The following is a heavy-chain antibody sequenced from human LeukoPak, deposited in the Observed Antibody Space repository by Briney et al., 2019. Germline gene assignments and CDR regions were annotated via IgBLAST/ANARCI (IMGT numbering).Heavy chain of an antibody. J-gene: IGHJ4*02. CDR2: INAGNGNT. CDR3: AMLGILGPGPDY. D-gene: IGHD2-15*01. Sequence: ASVKVSCKASGYTFTSYAMHWVRQAPGQRLEWMGWINAGNGNTKYSQKFQGRVTMTEDTSTDTAYMELSSLRSEDTAVYYCAMLGILGPGPDYWGQGTLVTVSS. V-gene: IGHV1-3*01. CDR1: GYTFTSYA.